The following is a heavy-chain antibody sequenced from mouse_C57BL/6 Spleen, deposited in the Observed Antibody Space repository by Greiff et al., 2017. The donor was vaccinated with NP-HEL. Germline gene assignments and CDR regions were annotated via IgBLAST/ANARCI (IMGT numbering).Heavy chain of an antibody. CDR1: GFTFSSYA. J-gene: IGHJ2*01. CDR2: ISDGGSYT. Sequence: EVHLVESGGGLVKPGGSLKLSCAASGFTFSSYAMSWVRQTPEKRLEWVATISDGGSYTYYPDNVKGRFTISRDNAKNNLYLQMSQLKSEDTAMYYCARDGYYDYFDYWGQGTTLTVSS. CDR3: ARDGYYDYFDY. V-gene: IGHV5-4*01. D-gene: IGHD2-3*01.